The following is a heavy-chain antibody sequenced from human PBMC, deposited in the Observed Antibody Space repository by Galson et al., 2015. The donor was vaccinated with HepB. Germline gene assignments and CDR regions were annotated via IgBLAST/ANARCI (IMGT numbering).Heavy chain of an antibody. J-gene: IGHJ4*02. CDR3: ARDQGTFIAAAVPDY. V-gene: IGHV1-18*01. Sequence: SVKVSCKASGYTFPSYGISWVRQAPGQGLEWMGWISAYNGNTNYAQKLQGRVTMTTDTSTSTAYMELRSLRSDDTAVYYCARDQGTFIAAAVPDYWGQGTLVTVSS. CDR1: GYTFPSYG. D-gene: IGHD6-13*01. CDR2: ISAYNGNT.